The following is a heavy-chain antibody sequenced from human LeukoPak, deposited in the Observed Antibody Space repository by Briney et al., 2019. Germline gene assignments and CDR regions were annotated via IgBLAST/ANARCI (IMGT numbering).Heavy chain of an antibody. V-gene: IGHV1-2*02. J-gene: IGHJ4*02. Sequence: ASVKVSCKASGYKFSDYYVHWVRQAPGQGLEWMGMINPNTGATKSAQKFQGRVTMTGDTSVNTASMEVTSLTSGDTAVYFCTRDREHGTQDSWGQGTLVTVS. CDR2: INPNTGAT. CDR1: GYKFSDYY. D-gene: IGHD1-26*01. CDR3: TRDREHGTQDS.